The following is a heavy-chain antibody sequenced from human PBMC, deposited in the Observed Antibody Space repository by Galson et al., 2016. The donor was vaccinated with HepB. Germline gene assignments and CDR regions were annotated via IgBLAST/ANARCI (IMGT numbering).Heavy chain of an antibody. CDR2: IKEDGSEK. CDR1: GFAFSNYW. J-gene: IGHJ4*02. Sequence: SLRLSCAASGFAFSNYWMSWVRQAPGKGLEWVANIKEDGSEKNYVDSVRGRFTISRDNAKNSLYLQMNSLRAEDTAVYYCAKEPDYDSQWGQGTLVTVSS. CDR3: AKEPDYDSQ. V-gene: IGHV3-7*01. D-gene: IGHD3-22*01.